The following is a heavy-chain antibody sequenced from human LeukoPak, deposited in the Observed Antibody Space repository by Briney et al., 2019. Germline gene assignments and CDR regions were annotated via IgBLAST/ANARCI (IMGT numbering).Heavy chain of an antibody. CDR1: GGSISSSSYY. V-gene: IGHV4-39*07. D-gene: IGHD6-6*01. J-gene: IGHJ3*02. CDR3: ARDNKQLDAFDI. CDR2: IYYSGST. Sequence: SETLSLTCTVSGGSISSSSYYWGWIRQPPGKGLEWIGSIYYSGSTYYNPSLKSRVTKSVDTSKNQFSLKLSSVTAADTAVYYCARDNKQLDAFDIWGQGTMVTVSS.